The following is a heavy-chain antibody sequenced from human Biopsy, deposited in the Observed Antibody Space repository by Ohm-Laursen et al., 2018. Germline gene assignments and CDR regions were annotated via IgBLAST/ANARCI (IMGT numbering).Heavy chain of an antibody. CDR3: ARRGSGGRSFDY. CDR1: GGFISSSSYY. D-gene: IGHD2-15*01. J-gene: IGHJ4*02. CDR2: ISYTGST. V-gene: IGHV4-39*07. Sequence: SETLSLTCTVSGGFISSSSYYWGWIRQPPGKGLEWIGSISYTGSTHDNPSLTSRVTISADTSKNQFSLKLGSVTVADTAVFYCARRGSGGRSFDYWGQGSLVTVSS.